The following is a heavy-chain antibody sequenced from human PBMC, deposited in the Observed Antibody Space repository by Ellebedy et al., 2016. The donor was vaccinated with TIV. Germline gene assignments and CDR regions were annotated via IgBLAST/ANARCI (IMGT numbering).Heavy chain of an antibody. V-gene: IGHV4-59*11. Sequence: MPGGSLRLSCAASGFTFSDHYVDWVRQVSGKGLEWVGYIYSSGRTDYKHSLKSRMAISVDTSRNQISLKLSSVTAADTAVYYCSAAYGRVTPAYWGQGTLVTVSS. J-gene: IGHJ4*02. CDR3: SAAYGRVTPAY. D-gene: IGHD3-10*01. CDR2: IYSSGRT. CDR1: GFTFSDHY.